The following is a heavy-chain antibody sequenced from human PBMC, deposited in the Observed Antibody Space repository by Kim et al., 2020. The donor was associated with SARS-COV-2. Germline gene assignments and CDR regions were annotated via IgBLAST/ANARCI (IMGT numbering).Heavy chain of an antibody. CDR3: AGGGIVGNTHLDY. CDR2: INEEGSNT. CDR1: GFTFGGYG. J-gene: IGHJ4*01. V-gene: IGHV3-74*01. Sequence: GGSLRLSCAASGFTFGGYGMHWVRQAPGKGLVWVSGINEEGSNTNYADCVEGRFTISRHNAKNTHYLQLSCLRAEDMAVVYGAGGGIVGNTHLDY. D-gene: IGHD3-16*02.